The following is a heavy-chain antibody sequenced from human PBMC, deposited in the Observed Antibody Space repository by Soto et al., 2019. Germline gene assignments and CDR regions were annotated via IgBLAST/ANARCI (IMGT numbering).Heavy chain of an antibody. Sequence: QVQLVQSGAEVKKPGASVKVSCEASGYTFTTYVMHWVRQAPGQRLEWMGWINAGNDNTKYSQKFQGRVTITRDTSGSTVYMELSSMSFEDRAVYYCARVGQKYDGMDVWGQGNTVTVSS. J-gene: IGHJ6*02. CDR3: ARVGQKYDGMDV. V-gene: IGHV1-3*01. CDR2: INAGNDNT. CDR1: GYTFTTYV. D-gene: IGHD3-3*01.